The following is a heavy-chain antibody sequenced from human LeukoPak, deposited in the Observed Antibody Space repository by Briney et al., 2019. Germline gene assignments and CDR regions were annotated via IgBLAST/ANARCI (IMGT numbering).Heavy chain of an antibody. CDR2: IYSGGST. CDR3: ARGTVLRFLEWAVPLDY. Sequence: GGSLRLSCAASGFTVSSNYMSWVRQPPGKGLEWFADIYSGGSTYSADSVKGRFTISRDNSKNTLYLQMNRLRAEDTAVYYCARGTVLRFLEWAVPLDYWGQGTLDTVSS. V-gene: IGHV3-53*05. J-gene: IGHJ4*02. CDR1: GFTVSSNY. D-gene: IGHD3-3*01.